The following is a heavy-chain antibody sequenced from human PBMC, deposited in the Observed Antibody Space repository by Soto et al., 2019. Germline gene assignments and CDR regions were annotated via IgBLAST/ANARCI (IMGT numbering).Heavy chain of an antibody. V-gene: IGHV1-8*01. CDR2: MNPNSGNT. J-gene: IGHJ5*02. Sequence: QVQLVQSGAEVKKPGASVKVSCKASGYTFTSYDINWVRQATGQGLEWMGWMNPNSGNTGYAQKFQGRVTTTRTTCIRTAYMELSSLRSEDPAVYYCVSRAGGDNWFDPWGQGTLVTVSS. CDR3: VSRAGGDNWFDP. D-gene: IGHD3-10*01. CDR1: GYTFTSYD.